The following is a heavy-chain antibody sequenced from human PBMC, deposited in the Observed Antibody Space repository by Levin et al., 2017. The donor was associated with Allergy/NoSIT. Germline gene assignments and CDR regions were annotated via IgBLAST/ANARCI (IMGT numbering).Heavy chain of an antibody. D-gene: IGHD3-10*01. J-gene: IGHJ6*02. CDR3: ARDECAWFGECYGPDV. CDR2: IPHSGSA. Sequence: SETLSLTCTVSGASISRGSYYWTWIRQLPGKGLEWIGFIPHSGSASYNPSLRSRLTLSLDTSKNQFSLKLASVTVAGTAVYYCARDECAWFGECYGPDVWGQGTTVIVSS. CDR1: GASISRGSYY. V-gene: IGHV4-31*03.